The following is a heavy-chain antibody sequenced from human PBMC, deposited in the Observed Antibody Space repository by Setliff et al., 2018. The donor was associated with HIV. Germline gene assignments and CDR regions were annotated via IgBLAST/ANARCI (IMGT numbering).Heavy chain of an antibody. D-gene: IGHD5-12*01. CDR2: ISSSSISI. J-gene: IGHJ5*02. CDR3: AREGAVATYNWFDP. Sequence: PGGSLRLSCAASGFTFSYYSMNWVRQAPGKGLEWVSSISSSSISIYYADSVKGRFTISRDNAMNSLYLQMNSLRAEDTAVYYCAREGAVATYNWFDPWGQGTLVTVSS. V-gene: IGHV3-21*01. CDR1: GFTFSYYS.